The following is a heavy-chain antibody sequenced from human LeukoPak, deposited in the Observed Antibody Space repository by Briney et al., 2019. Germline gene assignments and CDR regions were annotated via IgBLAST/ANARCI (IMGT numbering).Heavy chain of an antibody. V-gene: IGHV3-74*01. CDR1: GFTFSSYW. J-gene: IGHJ1*01. CDR2: INSDGSST. CDR3: ARGGYQLPHNEYFQH. Sequence: GGSLRLSCAASGFTFSSYWMHWVRQAPGKGLVWVSRINSDGSSTSYADSVKGRFTISRDNAKNTLYLQMNSLRAEDTAVYYCARGGYQLPHNEYFQHWGQGTLVTVSS. D-gene: IGHD2-2*01.